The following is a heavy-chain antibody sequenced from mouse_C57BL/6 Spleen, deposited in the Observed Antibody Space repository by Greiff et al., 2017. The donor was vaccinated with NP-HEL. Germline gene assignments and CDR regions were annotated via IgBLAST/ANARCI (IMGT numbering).Heavy chain of an antibody. J-gene: IGHJ4*01. CDR2: IHPNSGST. CDR3: ARMGGNYEGDY. CDR1: GYTFTSYW. Sequence: VQLQQPGAELVKPGASVKLSCKASGYTFTSYWMHWVKQRPGQGLEWIGMIHPNSGSTNYNEKFKSKATLTVDKSSSTAYMQLSSLTSEDSAVYYCARMGGNYEGDYWGQGTSVTVSS. V-gene: IGHV1-64*01. D-gene: IGHD2-1*01.